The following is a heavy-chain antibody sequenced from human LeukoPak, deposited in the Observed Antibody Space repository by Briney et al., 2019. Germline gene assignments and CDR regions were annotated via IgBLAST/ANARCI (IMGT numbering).Heavy chain of an antibody. V-gene: IGHV1-46*01. CDR2: INPTGDST. CDR3: ARILGELSLYRYYYYYMDV. Sequence: ASVKVSCKASGYTFTSYYMHWVRQAPGQGLEWMGLINPTGDSTGYAQKLQGRVTMTTDTSTSTAYMELRSLRSDDTAVYYCARILGELSLYRYYYYYMDVWGKGTTVTISS. J-gene: IGHJ6*03. CDR1: GYTFTSYY. D-gene: IGHD3-16*02.